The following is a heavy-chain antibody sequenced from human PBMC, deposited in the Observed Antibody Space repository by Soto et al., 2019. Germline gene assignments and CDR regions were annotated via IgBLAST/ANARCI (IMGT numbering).Heavy chain of an antibody. CDR2: IRGDTDKT. CDR1: GFDFATYA. CDR3: AKRLSVDGSSFHYFES. Sequence: VLLVESGGDFVRPGESLTLSCFASGFDFATYAMSWVRQAPGKGPQWVATIRGDTDKTYYSESFYGRFTISKDKPKSTLHMRKTDLRNDGTARYYCAKRLSVDGSSFHYFESCGQRTQVTVSS. J-gene: IGHJ4*02. V-gene: IGHV3-23*04. D-gene: IGHD2-2*01.